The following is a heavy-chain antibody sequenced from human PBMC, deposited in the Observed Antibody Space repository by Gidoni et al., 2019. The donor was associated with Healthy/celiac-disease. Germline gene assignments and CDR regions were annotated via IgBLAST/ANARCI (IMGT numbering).Heavy chain of an antibody. CDR2: IWYDGSNK. CDR3: ASFQGGY. J-gene: IGHJ4*02. Sequence: QVQLVETGGGLVQPGRSLRLTCAASGFTFSSSGMHWVRQAPGKGLGWVAVIWYDGSNKYYADSVKGRFTISRDNSKNTLYLQMNSLRAEDTAVYYCASFQGGYWGQGTLVTVSS. D-gene: IGHD3-16*01. V-gene: IGHV3-33*01. CDR1: GFTFSSSG.